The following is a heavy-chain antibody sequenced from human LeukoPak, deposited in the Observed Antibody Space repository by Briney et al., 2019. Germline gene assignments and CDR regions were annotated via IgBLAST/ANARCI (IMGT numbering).Heavy chain of an antibody. CDR1: GYPFTGYY. CDR3: ARLADCSSSSCRSFDC. D-gene: IGHD2-2*01. J-gene: IGHJ4*02. CDR2: INPNSGFT. V-gene: IGHV1-2*02. Sequence: ASVNVSCKASGYPFTGYYLHWVRQAPGQGREWMGWINPNSGFTNYAQKFQGRVTMTRDTSISTAYMELRRLRSDDTAVYYCARLADCSSSSCRSFDCWGQGTLVPVSS.